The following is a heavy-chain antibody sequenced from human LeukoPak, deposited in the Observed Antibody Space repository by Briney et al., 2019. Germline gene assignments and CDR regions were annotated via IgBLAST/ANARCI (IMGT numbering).Heavy chain of an antibody. V-gene: IGHV1-69*13. D-gene: IGHD5-18*01. J-gene: IGHJ5*02. CDR2: LIPIFGTA. CDR3: ARDGRDLEDTAMVPYWFDP. Sequence: GASVKVSCKASGGTFSSYAISWVRQAPGQGLEWMGGLIPIFGTANYAQKFQGRVTITADESTSTAYMELSSLRSGDTAVYYCARDGRDLEDTAMVPYWFDPWGQGTLVTVSS. CDR1: GGTFSSYA.